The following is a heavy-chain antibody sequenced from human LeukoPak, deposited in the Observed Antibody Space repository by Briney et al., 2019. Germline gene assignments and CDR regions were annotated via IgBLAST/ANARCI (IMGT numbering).Heavy chain of an antibody. V-gene: IGHV1-69*04. J-gene: IGHJ6*02. D-gene: IGHD6-13*01. CDR3: ARVGIIAAAGYYYYGMDV. CDR2: IIPILGIA. CDR1: GYTFTSYA. Sequence: GASVKVSCKASGYTFTSYAISWVRQAPGQGLEWMGRIIPILGIANYAQKFQGRVTITADKSTSTAYMELSSLRSEDTAVYYCARVGIIAAAGYYYYGMDVWGQGTTVTVSS.